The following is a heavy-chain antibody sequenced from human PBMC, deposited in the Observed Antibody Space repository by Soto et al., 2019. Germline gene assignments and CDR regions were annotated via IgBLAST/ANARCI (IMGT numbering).Heavy chain of an antibody. CDR3: ARVAAAGAFDI. J-gene: IGHJ3*02. CDR1: GGTLSSYT. V-gene: IGHV1-69*02. Sequence: ASVKVSCKASGGTLSSYTISWVRQAPGQGLEWMGRIIPILGIANYAQKFQGRVTITADKSMSTAYMELSSLRSEDTAVYYCARVAAAGAFDIWGQGTMVTVSS. CDR2: IIPILGIA. D-gene: IGHD6-13*01.